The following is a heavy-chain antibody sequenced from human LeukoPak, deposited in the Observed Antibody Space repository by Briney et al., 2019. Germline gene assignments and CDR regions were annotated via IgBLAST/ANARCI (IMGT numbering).Heavy chain of an antibody. CDR2: VGGSVGSM. J-gene: IGHJ4*02. D-gene: IGHD6-13*01. CDR1: GFTFSSYV. CDR3: AKRGNSWDLCDY. Sequence: GGSLRLSCAASGFTFSSYVMSWVRQAPGKGLEWVSNVGGSVGSMFYAASVKGRFAISRDNSKNTLFLQMNNLRVDDTAVYYCAKRGNSWDLCDYWGQGTLVTVSS. V-gene: IGHV3-23*01.